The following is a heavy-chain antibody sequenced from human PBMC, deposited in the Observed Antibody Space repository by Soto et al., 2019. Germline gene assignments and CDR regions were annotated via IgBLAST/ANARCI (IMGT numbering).Heavy chain of an antibody. Sequence: ASVEVSCRASGYTFTSYAMHWVRQAPGQRLEWMGWINAGNGNTKYSQKFQGRVTITRDTSASTAYMELSSLRSEDTAVYYCARDLSSGWFFYYYYYGMDVWGQGTTVTVSS. CDR2: INAGNGNT. J-gene: IGHJ6*02. D-gene: IGHD6-19*01. CDR1: GYTFTSYA. V-gene: IGHV1-3*01. CDR3: ARDLSSGWFFYYYYYGMDV.